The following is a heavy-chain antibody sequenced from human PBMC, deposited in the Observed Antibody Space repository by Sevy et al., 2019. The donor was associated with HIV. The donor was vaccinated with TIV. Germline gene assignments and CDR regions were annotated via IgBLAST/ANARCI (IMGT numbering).Heavy chain of an antibody. CDR2: IGWNSGSV. D-gene: IGHD3-10*01. V-gene: IGHV3-9*01. J-gene: IGHJ4*02. CDR3: AKDLLPYGSGSYPLDY. Sequence: SLKISCAASGFRFEDYGMHWVRRAPGKGLEWVSGIGWNSGSVGYAVSVKGRFTISRDNAKNLLYLQMNSLTREDTALYYCAKDLLPYGSGSYPLDYWGQGTVVTVSS. CDR1: GFRFEDYG.